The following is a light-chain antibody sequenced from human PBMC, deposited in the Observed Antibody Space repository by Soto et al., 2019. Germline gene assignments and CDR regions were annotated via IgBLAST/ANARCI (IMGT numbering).Light chain of an antibody. CDR3: SSYTSSSTLYV. V-gene: IGLV2-14*01. CDR1: SSDVGGYNY. CDR2: AVS. J-gene: IGLJ1*01. Sequence: QSALTQPPSLSGSPGQSITISCTGTSSDVGGYNYVSWYQQHPGKAPKLMIYAVSNRPSGVSNRFSGSKSGNTASLTISGLQAEDEADYYCSSYTSSSTLYVFGTGTKVTV.